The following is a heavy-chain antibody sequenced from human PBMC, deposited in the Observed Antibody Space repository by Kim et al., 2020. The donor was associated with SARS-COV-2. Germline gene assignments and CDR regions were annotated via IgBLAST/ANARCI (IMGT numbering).Heavy chain of an antibody. Sequence: KGRFTISRDNAKNSLYLQMNSLRAEDTAVFYCARGTLDYYGSGRANWFDPWGQGTLVTVSS. J-gene: IGHJ5*02. CDR3: ARGTLDYYGSGRANWFDP. V-gene: IGHV3-11*06. D-gene: IGHD3-10*01.